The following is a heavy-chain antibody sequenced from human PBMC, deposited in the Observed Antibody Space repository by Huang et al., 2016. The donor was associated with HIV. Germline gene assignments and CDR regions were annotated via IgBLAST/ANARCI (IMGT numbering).Heavy chain of an antibody. CDR1: GFPFNNHA. J-gene: IGHJ3*02. D-gene: IGHD5-18*01. CDR3: ARAKDTWDAYDI. Sequence: QVQLVESGGGVVQPGRSLRLSCAASGFPFNNHAMHWVHQAPGKGVDLVAVISNYGSNNYYADSVKGRFTISRDSSKSTLFLHMTSLRTEDTAVYYCARAKDTWDAYDIWGQGTMVMVSS. V-gene: IGHV3-30-3*01. CDR2: ISNYGSNN.